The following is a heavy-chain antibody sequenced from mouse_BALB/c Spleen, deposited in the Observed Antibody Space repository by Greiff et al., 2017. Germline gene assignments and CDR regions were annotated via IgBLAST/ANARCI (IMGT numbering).Heavy chain of an antibody. Sequence: EVQLQESGPGLVKPSQSLSLTCTVTGYSITSDYAWNWIRQFPGNKLEWMGYISYSGSTSYNPSLKSRISITRDTSKNQFFLQLNSVTTEDTATYYCARTGGNYKAWFAYWGQGTLVTVSA. D-gene: IGHD2-1*01. CDR3: ARTGGNYKAWFAY. V-gene: IGHV3-2*02. CDR1: GYSITSDYA. CDR2: ISYSGST. J-gene: IGHJ3*01.